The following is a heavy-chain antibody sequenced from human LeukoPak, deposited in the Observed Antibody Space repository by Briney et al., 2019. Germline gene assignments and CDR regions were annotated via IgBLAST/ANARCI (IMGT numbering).Heavy chain of an antibody. Sequence: ETLSLTCAVYGGSFSGYYWTWIRQPPGKGLEWIGEINHSGSAHYNPSLKSRVTISVDTSKNQFSLKLSSVTAADTAMYYCARYQLLQYYYYGMDVWGQGTTVTVSS. J-gene: IGHJ6*02. CDR1: GGSFSGYY. CDR3: ARYQLLQYYYYGMDV. V-gene: IGHV4-34*01. D-gene: IGHD2-2*01. CDR2: INHSGSA.